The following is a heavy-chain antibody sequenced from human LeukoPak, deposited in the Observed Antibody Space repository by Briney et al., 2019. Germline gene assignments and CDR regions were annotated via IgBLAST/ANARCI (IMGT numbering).Heavy chain of an antibody. CDR2: ISSNGGST. Sequence: GGSLRLSCAASGFTFSRYAMHWVRQAPGKGLESVSAISSNGGSTYYANSVKGRFTISRDNSKNTLYLQMGSLRAEDLAVYYCARDFGLTGKVDYWGQGTLVTVSP. V-gene: IGHV3-64*01. J-gene: IGHJ4*02. CDR3: ARDFGLTGKVDY. CDR1: GFTFSRYA. D-gene: IGHD1-20*01.